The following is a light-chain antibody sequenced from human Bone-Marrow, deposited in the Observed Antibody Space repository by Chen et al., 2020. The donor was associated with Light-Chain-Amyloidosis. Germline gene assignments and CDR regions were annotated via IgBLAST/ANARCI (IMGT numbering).Light chain of an antibody. Sequence: SYELTQPPSVSVSPVQTSRITCSGDDLPTKYAYWYQQKPGQPPVLVIHRDTERHSGISERFSGSSSGTTATLTISGVQAEDEADYHCQSADSSGTYEVIFGGGTKLTVL. CDR3: QSADSSGTYEVI. J-gene: IGLJ2*01. V-gene: IGLV3-25*03. CDR2: RDT. CDR1: DLPTKY.